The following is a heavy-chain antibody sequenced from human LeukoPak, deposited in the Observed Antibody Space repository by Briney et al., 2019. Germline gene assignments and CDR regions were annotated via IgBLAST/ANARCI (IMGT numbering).Heavy chain of an antibody. CDR3: ARDSGATAEVDY. Sequence: GGSLRLSCAASGFTLSSYWMHWVRQAPGKGLVWVSRVNSDGSSTSYADSVKGRFTISRDNAKNTLYLQMNSLRAEDTAVYYCARDSGATAEVDYWGQGTLVTVSS. CDR2: VNSDGSST. J-gene: IGHJ4*02. D-gene: IGHD5-12*01. CDR1: GFTLSSYW. V-gene: IGHV3-74*01.